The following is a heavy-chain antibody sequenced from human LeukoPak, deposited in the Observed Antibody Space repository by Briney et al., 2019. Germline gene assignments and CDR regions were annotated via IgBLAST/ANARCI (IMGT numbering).Heavy chain of an antibody. CDR3: WAAAYDY. J-gene: IGHJ4*02. CDR1: GFTFSSYW. CDR2: VKSKTDGGAT. V-gene: IGHV3-15*01. D-gene: IGHD2-2*01. Sequence: GGSLRLSCAASGFTFSSYWMSWVRQAPGKGLEWVGRVKSKTDGGATDYAAPVKGRFTISRDDSKNTLYLQMDSLKTEDTAVYYCWAAAYDYWGQGTLVTVSS.